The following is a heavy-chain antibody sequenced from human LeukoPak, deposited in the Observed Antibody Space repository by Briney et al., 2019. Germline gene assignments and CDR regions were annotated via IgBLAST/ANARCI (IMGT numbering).Heavy chain of an antibody. CDR1: GYIFTNYY. J-gene: IGHJ6*02. V-gene: IGHV1-46*01. Sequence: ASVKVSCKTSGYIFTNYYMHWVRQAPGQGLVWMGIINPSGGNTSNAQKFQGRVTMTRDTSTSTVYMELSSLRSEDTAVYYCARDLSYCGGDCYFLLSYSYGMDVWGQGTTVTVSS. CDR3: ARDLSYCGGDCYFLLSYSYGMDV. CDR2: INPSGGNT. D-gene: IGHD2-21*02.